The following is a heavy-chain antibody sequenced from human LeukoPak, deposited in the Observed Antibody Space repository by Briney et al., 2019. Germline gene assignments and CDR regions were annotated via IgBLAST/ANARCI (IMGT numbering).Heavy chain of an antibody. D-gene: IGHD5-18*01. CDR1: GGTFSSYA. CDR3: ARDLHPSYSLRGYSYGQPPFDP. CDR2: IIPIFGTA. Sequence: GASVKVSCKASGGTFSSYAISWVRQAPGQGLEWMGGIIPIFGTANYAQKFQGRVTITTDESTSTAYMELSSLRSEDTAVYYCARDLHPSYSLRGYSYGQPPFDPWGQGTLVTVSS. V-gene: IGHV1-69*05. J-gene: IGHJ5*02.